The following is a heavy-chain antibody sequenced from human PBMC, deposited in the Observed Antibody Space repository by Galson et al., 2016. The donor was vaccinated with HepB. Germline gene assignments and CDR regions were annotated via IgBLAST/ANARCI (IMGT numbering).Heavy chain of an antibody. V-gene: IGHV3-23*01. CDR2: ISGSGNSI. J-gene: IGHJ4*02. CDR1: GFTFTSCA. CDR3: AKDPNGDYIGAYDS. D-gene: IGHD4-17*01. Sequence: SLRLSCAASGFTFTSCAMTWVRQAPGKGLEWVSTISGSGNSILYGDSVKGRFTISRDNSENIVYLQMNSLRAEDTALYYCAKDPNGDYIGAYDSWGQGTLVTVSS.